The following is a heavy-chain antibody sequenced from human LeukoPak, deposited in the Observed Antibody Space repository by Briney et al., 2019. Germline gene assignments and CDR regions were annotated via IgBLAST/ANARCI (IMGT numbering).Heavy chain of an antibody. CDR3: VRVSSRGTPMVPVDY. CDR1: GFTFSDYY. J-gene: IGHJ4*02. CDR2: VSSGGSTI. V-gene: IGHV3-11*01. D-gene: IGHD5-18*01. Sequence: GGSLRLSCAASGFTFSDYYLSWIRQAPGKGLEWVSYVSSGGSTIYYADSVKGRFTISRDNAKNSLYLQMNSLRVEDTAVYYCVRVSSRGTPMVPVDYWGQGTLVTVSS.